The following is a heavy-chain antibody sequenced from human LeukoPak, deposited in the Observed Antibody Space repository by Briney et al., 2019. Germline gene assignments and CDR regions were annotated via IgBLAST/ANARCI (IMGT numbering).Heavy chain of an antibody. CDR3: ARDRGYCSSTSCYRILYYYGMDV. CDR2: ISSSGSTI. J-gene: IGHJ6*02. Sequence: GGSLRLSCAASGFTFSDYYMSWIRQAPGKGLEWVSYISSSGSTIYYADSVKGRVTISMDNAKNSLYLQMNSLRAEDTAVYYCARDRGYCSSTSCYRILYYYGMDVWGQGTTVTVSS. D-gene: IGHD2-2*01. CDR1: GFTFSDYY. V-gene: IGHV3-11*01.